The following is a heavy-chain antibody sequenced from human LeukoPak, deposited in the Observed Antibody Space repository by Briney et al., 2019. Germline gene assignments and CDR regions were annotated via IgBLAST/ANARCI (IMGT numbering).Heavy chain of an antibody. CDR2: ISSSSRDL. CDR3: ARVAQDSSSWPQLYYFDY. Sequence: GGYLRLYCAASGFTFSSYSMNWLPQAPGKGLEWVSSISSSSRDLYYGDSVNGRFTISRDNAKNSLYLQMNSLRAEDTAVYYCARVAQDSSSWPQLYYFDYWGQGTLVTVSS. V-gene: IGHV3-21*01. D-gene: IGHD6-13*01. J-gene: IGHJ4*02. CDR1: GFTFSSYS.